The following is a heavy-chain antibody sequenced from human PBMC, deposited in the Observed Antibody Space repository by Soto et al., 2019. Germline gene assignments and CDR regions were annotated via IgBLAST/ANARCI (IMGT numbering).Heavy chain of an antibody. D-gene: IGHD1-1*01. CDR1: GGSISSGGYS. Sequence: QLQLQESGSGLVKPSQTLSLTCAVSGGSISSGGYSWNWIRQPPGKGLEWIGYIYHSGSTYYNPSLKSRVIISVDKAKNQFFLKLTSVTAADTAVYYCARDQLEGNWFDPWGQGTLVTVSS. CDR3: ARDQLEGNWFDP. CDR2: IYHSGST. V-gene: IGHV4-30-2*01. J-gene: IGHJ5*02.